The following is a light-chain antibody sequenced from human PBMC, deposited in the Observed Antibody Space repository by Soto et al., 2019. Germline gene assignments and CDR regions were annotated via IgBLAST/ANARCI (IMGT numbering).Light chain of an antibody. J-gene: IGKJ4*01. CDR1: QTISSS. CDR2: AAS. V-gene: IGKV1-39*01. CDR3: QQSYSTPLT. Sequence: DIQMTQSPSSLSTSVGDRVTITCRASQTISSSLNWYQQKPGRAPNLLIYAASSLQSGVPSRFRGSGSGTNFTLTISSLQPEDFATYYCQQSYSTPLTFGGGTKVEIK.